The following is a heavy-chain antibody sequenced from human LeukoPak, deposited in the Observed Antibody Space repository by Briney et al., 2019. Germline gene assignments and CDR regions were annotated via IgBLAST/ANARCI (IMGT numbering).Heavy chain of an antibody. CDR3: ARDSGYGSGNFDY. V-gene: IGHV3-53*01. Sequence: GGSLRLSCAASGFTVSSNYMNWVRQAPGKGLEWVSVIYSGGSTYYADSVKGRFTISRDNSKNTLYLKMNSLRAEDTAVYYCARDSGYGSGNFDYWGQGTLVTVSS. CDR2: IYSGGST. J-gene: IGHJ4*02. D-gene: IGHD3-10*01. CDR1: GFTVSSNY.